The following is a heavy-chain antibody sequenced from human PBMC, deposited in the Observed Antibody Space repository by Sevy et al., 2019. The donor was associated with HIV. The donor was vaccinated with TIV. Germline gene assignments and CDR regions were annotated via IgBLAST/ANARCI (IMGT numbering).Heavy chain of an antibody. J-gene: IGHJ3*02. CDR2: IYPGDSDT. Sequence: GESLKISCKGSGYSFTSYWIGWVRQMPGKGLEWMGIIYPGDSDTRHSPSFQGQVTISADKSISTAYLQWSSLKASDTAMYYCARHSNKYRLFRTDAFDIWGQGTMVTVSS. V-gene: IGHV5-51*01. D-gene: IGHD5-18*01. CDR1: GYSFTSYW. CDR3: ARHSNKYRLFRTDAFDI.